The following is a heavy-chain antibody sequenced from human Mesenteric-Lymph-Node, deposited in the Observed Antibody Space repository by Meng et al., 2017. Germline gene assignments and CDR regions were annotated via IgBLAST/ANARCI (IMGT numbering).Heavy chain of an antibody. CDR3: ARDRGVSITGTTFLYYFDY. Sequence: GESLKISCAASGFTFSSYEMNWVRQAPGKGLEWVSYISSSGSTIYYADSVKGRFTISRDNSKNTLYLQMNSLRAEDTAVYYCARDRGVSITGTTFLYYFDYWGQGTLVTVSS. V-gene: IGHV3-48*03. CDR1: GFTFSSYE. D-gene: IGHD1-7*01. J-gene: IGHJ4*02. CDR2: ISSSGSTI.